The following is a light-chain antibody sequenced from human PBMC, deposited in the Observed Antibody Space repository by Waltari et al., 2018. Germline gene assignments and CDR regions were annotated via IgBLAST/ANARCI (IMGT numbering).Light chain of an antibody. CDR2: TAS. J-gene: IGKJ2*01. Sequence: DFQMSHSPSLLSASVGHRVTITCRASQIINTLLNWYQQKPGEAPKLLIHTASRVQSGVPSRFSGSGSGTEFSLTISSLQPDDVATYFCQQSFRIPYTFGQGTNLEI. CDR1: QIINTL. V-gene: IGKV1-39*01. CDR3: QQSFRIPYT.